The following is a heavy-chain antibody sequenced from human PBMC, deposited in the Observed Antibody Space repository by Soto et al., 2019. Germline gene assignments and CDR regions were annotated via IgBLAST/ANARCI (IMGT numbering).Heavy chain of an antibody. V-gene: IGHV2-70*04. Sequence: SGPTLVNPTETLTLTCTFSGFSLSTSGMRVSWIRQPPGKALEWLARIDWDDDKFYNTSLKTRLTISKDSSKNQVVLTMTNMDPVDTATYYCARMFHCSGGTCPFDYWGQGARVTVSS. D-gene: IGHD2-15*01. J-gene: IGHJ4*02. CDR2: IDWDDDK. CDR3: ARMFHCSGGTCPFDY. CDR1: GFSLSTSGMR.